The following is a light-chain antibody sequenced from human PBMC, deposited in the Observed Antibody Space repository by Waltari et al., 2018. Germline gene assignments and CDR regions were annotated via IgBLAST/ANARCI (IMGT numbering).Light chain of an antibody. V-gene: IGLV1-40*01. J-gene: IGLJ2*01. CDR1: TSNIGAGHD. Sequence: QSVLTQPPSVSGTPGQRVTISCSGSTSNIGAGHDVHWYQHLPGTAPKLLLYGNNTRPPRVPDRFSGSKAGTSASLAITGLQADDEADYFCQSFDNMLSGGVVFGGGTKLAVL. CDR2: GNN. CDR3: QSFDNMLSGGVV.